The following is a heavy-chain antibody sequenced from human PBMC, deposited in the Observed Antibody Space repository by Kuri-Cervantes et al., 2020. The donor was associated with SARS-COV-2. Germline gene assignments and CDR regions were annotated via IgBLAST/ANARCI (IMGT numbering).Heavy chain of an antibody. CDR1: GFTVSSYS. Sequence: GESLKISCAASGFTVSSYSMNWVRQAPGKGLEWVSSISSSSSYIYYADSVKGRFTISRDNAKNSLYLQMNSLRAEDTAVYYCARMSVGSGSYPLRYWGQGTLVTVSS. CDR3: ARMSVGSGSYPLRY. CDR2: ISSSSSYI. D-gene: IGHD3-10*01. V-gene: IGHV3-21*01. J-gene: IGHJ4*02.